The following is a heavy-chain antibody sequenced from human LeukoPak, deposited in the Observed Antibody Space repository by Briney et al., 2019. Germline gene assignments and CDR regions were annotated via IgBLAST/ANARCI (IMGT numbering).Heavy chain of an antibody. J-gene: IGHJ6*02. D-gene: IGHD3-16*01. CDR2: ISYDGSNK. CDR3: ARDYVSPYGMDV. CDR1: GFTFSSYA. V-gene: IGHV3-30-3*01. Sequence: PGGSLRLSCAASGFTFSSYAMHWVRQAPGKGPEWVAVISYDGSNKYYADSVKGRFTISRDNSKNTLYLQMNSLRAEDTAVYYCARDYVSPYGMDVWGQGTTVTVSS.